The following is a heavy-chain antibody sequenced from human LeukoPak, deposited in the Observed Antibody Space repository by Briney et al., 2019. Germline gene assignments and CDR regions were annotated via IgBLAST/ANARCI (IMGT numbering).Heavy chain of an antibody. J-gene: IGHJ4*02. CDR1: GDSISSGGYY. CDR3: ARLRGRYSYGHLDY. CDR2: IYHTGST. V-gene: IGHV4-30-2*01. Sequence: PSQTLSLTCTVSGDSISSGGYYWSWIRQPPGKGLEWIGYIYHTGSTYYNPSLKSRVTISVDRSKNQFSLRLSSMTAADTAVYYCARLRGRYSYGHLDYWGQGTLVTVSS. D-gene: IGHD5-18*01.